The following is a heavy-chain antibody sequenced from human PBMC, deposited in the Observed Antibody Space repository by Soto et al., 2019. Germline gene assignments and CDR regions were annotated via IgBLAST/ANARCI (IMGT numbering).Heavy chain of an antibody. Sequence: GGSLRLSCAASGFIFTDYIVNWVRQAPGKGLEWVSSISSTGRYINYADSVKGRFTISRDNAKNSLYLQMDSLRAEDTAVYYCARDPSDLWEPDQYFQQWGQGTMLTVYS. J-gene: IGHJ1*01. V-gene: IGHV3-21*01. D-gene: IGHD1-26*01. CDR1: GFIFTDYI. CDR2: ISSTGRYI. CDR3: ARDPSDLWEPDQYFQQ.